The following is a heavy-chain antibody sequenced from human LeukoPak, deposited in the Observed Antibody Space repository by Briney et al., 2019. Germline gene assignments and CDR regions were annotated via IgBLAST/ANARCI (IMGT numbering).Heavy chain of an antibody. J-gene: IGHJ4*02. V-gene: IGHV3-7*01. CDR1: AFSLSRYW. D-gene: IGHD2/OR15-2a*01. Sequence: GGSLRLSCAASAFSLSRYWMSWVRQAPGKGLEWVANIGKDGSGNHYVDSVKGRFTISRDNAKNSLYLQMNSLRADDTAVYYCARDLDFYATDYWGQGTLATVSS. CDR3: ARDLDFYATDY. CDR2: IGKDGSGN.